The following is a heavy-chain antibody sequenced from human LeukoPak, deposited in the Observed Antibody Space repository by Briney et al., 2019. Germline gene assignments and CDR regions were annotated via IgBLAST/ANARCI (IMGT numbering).Heavy chain of an antibody. CDR1: GYTFTGYY. D-gene: IGHD3-22*01. V-gene: IGHV1-2*02. J-gene: IGHJ4*02. CDR3: AREFCSGYYPDY. CDR2: INPNSGGT. Sequence: ASVKVSCKASGYTFTGYYMHWLRQAPGQGLEWKGWINPNSGGTNYAQKFQGRVTITRDTSISTAYMELSRLRSDDTAVYYCAREFCSGYYPDYWGQGTLVTVSS.